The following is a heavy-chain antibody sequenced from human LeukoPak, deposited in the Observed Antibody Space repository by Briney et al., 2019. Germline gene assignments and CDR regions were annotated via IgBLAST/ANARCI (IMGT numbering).Heavy chain of an antibody. CDR2: LDFSGRT. J-gene: IGHJ4*02. V-gene: IGHV4-39*07. CDR1: GGSISTSSYY. CDR3: ARVHYYDNSGYWFFDY. Sequence: PSETLSLTCNVSGGSISTSSYYWGWIRQSPVKGLEWIGNLDFSGRTNYNPSLKSRVTISIDTSKNQFSLRLSSVTAADTAVYYCARVHYYDNSGYWFFDYWGQGTLVTVSS. D-gene: IGHD3-22*01.